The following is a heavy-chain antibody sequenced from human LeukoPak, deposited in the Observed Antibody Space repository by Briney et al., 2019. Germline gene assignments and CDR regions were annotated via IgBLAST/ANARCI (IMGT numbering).Heavy chain of an antibody. D-gene: IGHD1-26*01. CDR3: ARDSGSYYFDY. Sequence: KPSETLSLTCTVSGGSISSGGYYWSWIRQRPGKGLEWIGYISYSGSTYYNPSLKSRVTISVDTSKNQLSLKLSSVTAADTAVYYCARDSGSYYFDYWGQGTLVTVSS. CDR1: GGSISSGGYY. V-gene: IGHV4-31*03. J-gene: IGHJ4*02. CDR2: ISYSGST.